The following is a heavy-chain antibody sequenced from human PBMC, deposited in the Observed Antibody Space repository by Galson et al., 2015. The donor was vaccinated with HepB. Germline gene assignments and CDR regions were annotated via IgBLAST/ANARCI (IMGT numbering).Heavy chain of an antibody. CDR2: INPNSGDS. V-gene: IGHV1-2*06. J-gene: IGHJ4*02. CDR1: GYTFTDYY. Sequence: SVKVSCKASGYTFTDYYMHWVRQAPGQGLEWMGRINPNSGDSNYAQKFQGRVTMTRDTSFTTGYMELSRLRSDDTAVYYCARDRLGCSGSSCYIDSWGQGTLVTVSS. D-gene: IGHD2-2*02. CDR3: ARDRLGCSGSSCYIDS.